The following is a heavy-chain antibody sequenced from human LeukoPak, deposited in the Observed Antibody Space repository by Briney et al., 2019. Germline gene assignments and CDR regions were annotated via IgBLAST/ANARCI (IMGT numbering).Heavy chain of an antibody. D-gene: IGHD4-23*01. CDR2: ISHSGTS. CDR3: ARVSGSNPDY. V-gene: IGHV4-38-2*02. Sequence: SETLSLTCNVSGYSISSGYYWGWIRQPPGKGLEWVGSISHSGTSYYRPSLKSRVTILLDTSKNQFSMHLTSVTASDTAVYYCARVSGSNPDYWGQGTLVTVSS. CDR1: GYSISSGYY. J-gene: IGHJ4*02.